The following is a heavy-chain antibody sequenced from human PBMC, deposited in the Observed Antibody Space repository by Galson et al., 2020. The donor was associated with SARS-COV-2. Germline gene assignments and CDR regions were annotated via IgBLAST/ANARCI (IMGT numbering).Heavy chain of an antibody. J-gene: IGHJ3*01. Sequence: GGSLRLSCAASGFTVSGNYLTWVRQPPGQGLGWVAISNSGGKAYYTESVRGRFTISRDNSKNTLYLQINSLGGEDTAVYYCARSEYNTYMCAFHLWGQGTMVTVSS. CDR1: GFTVSGNY. D-gene: IGHD1-1*01. CDR2: SNSGGKA. V-gene: IGHV3-53*03. CDR3: ARSEYNTYMCAFHL.